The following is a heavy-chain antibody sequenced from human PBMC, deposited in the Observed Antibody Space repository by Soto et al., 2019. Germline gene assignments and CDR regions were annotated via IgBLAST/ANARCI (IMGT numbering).Heavy chain of an antibody. CDR1: CYTFTNYG. Sequence: ASVKVSCKASCYTFTNYGISWVRQAPGQGLEWMGWISAYNANTNYAQKLQGRVTMTTDTSTSTAYMELRSLRSDDTAVYYCARDGGVLMVYAALDYWGQGTLVTVSS. CDR3: ARDGGVLMVYAALDY. J-gene: IGHJ4*02. CDR2: ISAYNANT. D-gene: IGHD2-8*01. V-gene: IGHV1-18*01.